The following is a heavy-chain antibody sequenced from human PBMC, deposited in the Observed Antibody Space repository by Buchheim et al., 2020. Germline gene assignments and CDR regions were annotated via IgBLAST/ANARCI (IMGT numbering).Heavy chain of an antibody. CDR3: ARGGYSTDGSSDY. Sequence: EVHLVESGGGLVQPGGSLRLPCAASGFTVSGYWMHWVRHVPGQGLVWVSRINSDGGTNYADSVKGRFTISRDNDKNMGYLQMNSLRAEDTAIYYCARGGYSTDGSSDYWGQGT. V-gene: IGHV3-74*01. CDR2: INSDGGT. J-gene: IGHJ4*02. CDR1: GFTVSGYW. D-gene: IGHD5-24*01.